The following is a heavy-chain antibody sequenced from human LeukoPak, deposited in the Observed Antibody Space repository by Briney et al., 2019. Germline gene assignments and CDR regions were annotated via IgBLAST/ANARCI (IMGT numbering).Heavy chain of an antibody. J-gene: IGHJ2*01. Sequence: SETLSLTCTVSGRSITTSSYYWGWIRQPPGKGLEWIGIIYYSGSTYYNPSLKGRVTISVDTSKNQFSLKLSSVTAAGTAVYYCARAFRARYFDLWGRGTLVTVSS. CDR1: GRSITTSSYY. D-gene: IGHD2/OR15-2a*01. CDR2: IYYSGST. CDR3: ARAFRARYFDL. V-gene: IGHV4-39*01.